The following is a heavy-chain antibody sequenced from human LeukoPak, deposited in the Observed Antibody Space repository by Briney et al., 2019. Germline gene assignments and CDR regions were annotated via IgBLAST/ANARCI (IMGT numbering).Heavy chain of an antibody. CDR2: MRQDGSDK. Sequence: GSLRLSCAASGFNFEIYWISWVRQAPGKGLEWVANMRQDGSDKYYVDSVKGRFTISRGNAKNSVHLQMNSLRAEDTAVYYCARDLDSSGLSGAFDIWGQGTMVTVS. D-gene: IGHD3-22*01. V-gene: IGHV3-7*01. CDR1: GFNFEIYW. CDR3: ARDLDSSGLSGAFDI. J-gene: IGHJ3*02.